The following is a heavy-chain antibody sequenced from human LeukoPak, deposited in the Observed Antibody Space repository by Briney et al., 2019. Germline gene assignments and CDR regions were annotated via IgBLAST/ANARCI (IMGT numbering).Heavy chain of an antibody. V-gene: IGHV3-7*01. Sequence: PGGSLRLSCAASGFSFSTYWMSWVRQAPGKGLEWVANIKQDGSDKYYVDSVKGRFTISKDNAKNSLYLQMNSLRAEDTAVYYCARVVFPSRVSDCWGQGTLVTVTS. D-gene: IGHD2-21*01. CDR1: GFSFSTYW. CDR2: IKQDGSDK. CDR3: ARVVFPSRVSDC. J-gene: IGHJ4*02.